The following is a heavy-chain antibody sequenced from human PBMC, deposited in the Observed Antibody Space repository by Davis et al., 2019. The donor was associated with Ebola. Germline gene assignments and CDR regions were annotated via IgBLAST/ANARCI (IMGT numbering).Heavy chain of an antibody. CDR1: GFTFSSYS. D-gene: IGHD2-15*01. CDR2: ISSSSTTK. Sequence: GGSLRLSCAASGFTFSSYSMNWVRQAPGRGLEWVSYISSSSTTKYYADSVKGRFTISRDNAKNSLYLQMNSLRAEDTAVYYCARDLPWDIVVVVAASPFDYWGQGTLVTVSS. V-gene: IGHV3-48*04. CDR3: ARDLPWDIVVVVAASPFDY. J-gene: IGHJ4*02.